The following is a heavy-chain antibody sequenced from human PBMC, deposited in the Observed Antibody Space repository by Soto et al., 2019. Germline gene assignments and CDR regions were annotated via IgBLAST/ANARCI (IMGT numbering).Heavy chain of an antibody. CDR3: AADVPSQGRGEFDY. CDR1: GFTFSSAW. CDR2: IKSKVDGETT. V-gene: IGHV3-15*07. Sequence: EVQLVESGGGLVKSGGSLRVSCAASGFTFSSAWMTWVRQAPGKGLEWVGRIKSKVDGETTDYAAPVKGTLTISRDDSESTLYLQMNSLKSEDTAVYYCAADVPSQGRGEFDYWGQGILVTVSS. J-gene: IGHJ4*02.